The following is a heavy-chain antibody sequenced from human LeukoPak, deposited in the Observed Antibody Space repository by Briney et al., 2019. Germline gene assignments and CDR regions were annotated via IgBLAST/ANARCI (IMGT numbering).Heavy chain of an antibody. CDR2: MTSSSGTI. J-gene: IGHJ4*02. Sequence: GGSLRLSCAASGFTFSSYSMNWVRQAPGEGLEWVSYMTSSSGTIYYADSVKGRFTISRDNAKNLLYLQINSLRAEDTAVYYCARDAHCSSTSCYFFDYWGQGTLVTVSS. CDR1: GFTFSSYS. CDR3: ARDAHCSSTSCYFFDY. D-gene: IGHD2-2*01. V-gene: IGHV3-48*01.